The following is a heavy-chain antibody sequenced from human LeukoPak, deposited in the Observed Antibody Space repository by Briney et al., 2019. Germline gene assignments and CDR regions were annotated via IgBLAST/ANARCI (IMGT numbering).Heavy chain of an antibody. CDR2: INPSGGST. V-gene: IGHV1-46*01. Sequence: ASVKVSCKTSGYTFTSYYIHWVRQAPGQGLEWMGIINPSGGSTSYAQKFQGRVTMTRDMSTSTVYMELSSLRSEDTAVYYCVRLNEVSSGPPELLHAFDIWGQGTMVTVSS. CDR1: GYTFTSYY. CDR3: VRLNEVSSGPPELLHAFDI. D-gene: IGHD6-19*01. J-gene: IGHJ3*02.